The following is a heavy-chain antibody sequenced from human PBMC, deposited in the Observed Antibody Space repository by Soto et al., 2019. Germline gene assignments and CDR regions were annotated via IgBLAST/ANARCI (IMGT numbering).Heavy chain of an antibody. CDR3: ATVWAYYDILTGYPGFDY. J-gene: IGHJ4*02. V-gene: IGHV1-46*01. Sequence: ALVKVSCKASGYTFTSYYMHWVRQAPGQGLEWMGIINPSGGSTSYAQKFQGRVTMTRDTSTDTAYMELSSLRSEDTAVYYCATVWAYYDILTGYPGFDYWGQGTLVTVSS. CDR1: GYTFTSYY. D-gene: IGHD3-9*01. CDR2: INPSGGST.